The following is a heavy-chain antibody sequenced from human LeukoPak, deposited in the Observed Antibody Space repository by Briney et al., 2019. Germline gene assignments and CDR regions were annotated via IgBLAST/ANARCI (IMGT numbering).Heavy chain of an antibody. CDR2: IFYSGST. Sequence: PSETLSLTCTVSGGSISTSSYYWDWIRQPPGKGLEWIGSIFYSGSTYYRPSLKSRVTISVDTSKNQFSLKLNSVTAADTAVYYCARQSFYYCFDYWGQGALVTVSS. CDR3: ARQSFYYCFDY. CDR1: GGSISTSSYY. J-gene: IGHJ4*02. D-gene: IGHD3-16*02. V-gene: IGHV4-39*01.